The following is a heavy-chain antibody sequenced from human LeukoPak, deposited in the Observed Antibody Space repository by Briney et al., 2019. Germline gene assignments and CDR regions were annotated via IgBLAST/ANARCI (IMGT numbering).Heavy chain of an antibody. J-gene: IGHJ4*02. CDR2: IIPILGIA. CDR3: ARDDHWGYGGSGFDY. Sequence: KVSCKASGGTFSSYAISWVRQAPGQGLEWMGRIIPILGIANYAQKFQGRVTITADKSTSTAYMELSSLRSEDTAVYCCARDDHWGYGGSGFDYWGQGTLVTVSS. D-gene: IGHD7-27*01. CDR1: GGTFSSYA. V-gene: IGHV1-69*04.